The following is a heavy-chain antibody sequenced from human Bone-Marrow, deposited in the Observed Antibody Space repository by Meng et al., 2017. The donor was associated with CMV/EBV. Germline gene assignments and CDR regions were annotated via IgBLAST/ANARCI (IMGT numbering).Heavy chain of an antibody. V-gene: IGHV3-30*18. CDR2: ISYDGNSK. CDR3: AKVHFDDYARGGLTY. CDR1: GVTFNNYG. J-gene: IGHJ4*02. D-gene: IGHD4-17*01. Sequence: SGVTFNNYGMHWVRQAPGKGLEWLAVISYDGNSKYYADSVKGRFTISRDNSKNTLYLQMNSLRTEDTAVFYCAKVHFDDYARGGLTYWGQGTLVTVSS.